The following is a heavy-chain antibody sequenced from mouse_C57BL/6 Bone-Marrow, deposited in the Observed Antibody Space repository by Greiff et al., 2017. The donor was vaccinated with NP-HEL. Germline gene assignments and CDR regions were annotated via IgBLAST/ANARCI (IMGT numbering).Heavy chain of an antibody. CDR1: GYTFTSYW. V-gene: IGHV1-50*01. CDR2: IDPSDSYT. CDR3: AYYYGSS. Sequence: QVQLQQPGAELVKPGASVKLSCKASGYTFTSYWMQWVKQRPGQGLEWIGEIDPSDSYTNYNQKFKGKATLTVDTSSSTAYMQLSSLTSEDSAVYYCAYYYGSSWGQGTSVTVSS. D-gene: IGHD1-1*01. J-gene: IGHJ4*01.